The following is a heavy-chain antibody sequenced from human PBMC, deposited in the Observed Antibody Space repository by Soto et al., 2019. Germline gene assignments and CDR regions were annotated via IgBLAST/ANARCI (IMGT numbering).Heavy chain of an antibody. CDR3: ARAVYSSSDYYYYYGMDV. V-gene: IGHV1-69*13. CDR1: GGTFSSYA. J-gene: IGHJ6*02. CDR2: IIPIFGTA. D-gene: IGHD6-6*01. Sequence: SVKVSCKASGGTFSSYAISWVRQAPGQGLEWMGGIIPIFGTANYAQKFQGRVTITADESTSTAYMELSSLRSEDTAVYYFARAVYSSSDYYYYYGMDVWGQGTTVTVSS.